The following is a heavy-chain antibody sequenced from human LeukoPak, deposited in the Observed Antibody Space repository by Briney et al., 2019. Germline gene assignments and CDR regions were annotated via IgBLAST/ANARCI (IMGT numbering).Heavy chain of an antibody. V-gene: IGHV1-69*05. CDR1: GGTCSSYA. J-gene: IGHJ4*02. CDR3: ASGYCTNGVCYPVDY. CDR2: IIPIFGTA. Sequence: SVKVSCKASGGTCSSYAISWVRQAPGQGLEWMGGIIPIFGTANYAQKFQGRVTITTDESTSTAYMELSSLRSEDTAVYYCASGYCTNGVCYPVDYWGQGTLVTVSS. D-gene: IGHD2-8*01.